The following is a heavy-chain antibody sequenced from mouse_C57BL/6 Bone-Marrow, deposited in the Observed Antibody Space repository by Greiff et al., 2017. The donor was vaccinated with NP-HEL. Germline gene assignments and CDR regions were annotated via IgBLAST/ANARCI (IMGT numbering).Heavy chain of an antibody. CDR3: TTDSTGVYWYFDV. D-gene: IGHD4-1*01. Sequence: VQLQQSGAELVRPGASVKLSCTASGFNIKDDYMHWVKQRPEQGLEWIGWIDPENGDTEYASKFQGKATITADTSSNTAYLPLSSLTSEDTAVYYCTTDSTGVYWYFDVWGTGTTVTVSS. V-gene: IGHV14-4*01. CDR2: IDPENGDT. CDR1: GFNIKDDY. J-gene: IGHJ1*03.